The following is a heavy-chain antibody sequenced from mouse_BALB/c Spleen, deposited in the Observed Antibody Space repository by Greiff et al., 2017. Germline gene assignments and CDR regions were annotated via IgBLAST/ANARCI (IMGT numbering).Heavy chain of an antibody. CDR3: ARVYGNYFDY. D-gene: IGHD2-1*01. V-gene: IGHV5-6*01. J-gene: IGHJ2*01. Sequence: EVKLVESGGDLVKPGGSLKLSCAASGFTFSSYGMSWVRQTPDKRLEWVATISSGGSYTYYPDSVKGRFTISRDNTKNTLYLQMSSLKSEDTAMYYCARVYGNYFDYWGQGTTLTVSS. CDR2: ISSGGSYT. CDR1: GFTFSSYG.